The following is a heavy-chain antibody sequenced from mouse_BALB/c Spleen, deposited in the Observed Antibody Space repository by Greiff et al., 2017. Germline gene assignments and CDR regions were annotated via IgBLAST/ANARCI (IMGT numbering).Heavy chain of an antibody. D-gene: IGHD2-14*01. J-gene: IGHJ3*01. CDR2: IDPENGDT. Sequence: EVQLQQSGAELVRSGASVKLSCTASGFNIKDYYMHWVKQRPEQGLVWIGWIDPENGDTEYAPKFKGKATMTADTSSNTAYLQLSSLTSEDTAVYYGNAPYYRDDGFAYWGQGTLVTVSA. V-gene: IGHV14-4*02. CDR3: NAPYYRDDGFAY. CDR1: GFNIKDYY.